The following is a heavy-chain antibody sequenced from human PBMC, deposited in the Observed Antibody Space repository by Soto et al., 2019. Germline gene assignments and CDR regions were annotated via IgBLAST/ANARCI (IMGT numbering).Heavy chain of an antibody. CDR3: ARIRASYYDSSGYRWFDY. V-gene: IGHV2-26*01. CDR2: IFSNDEK. J-gene: IGHJ4*02. Sequence: QVTLKESGPVLVNPTEPLTLTCTVSGFSLSNARMGVSWIRQPPGKALEWLAHIFSNDEKSYRTSLKSRLTISKDTSKSQVVLTMTNMDPVDTATYYCARIRASYYDSSGYRWFDYWGQGTLVTVSS. CDR1: GFSLSNARMG. D-gene: IGHD3-22*01.